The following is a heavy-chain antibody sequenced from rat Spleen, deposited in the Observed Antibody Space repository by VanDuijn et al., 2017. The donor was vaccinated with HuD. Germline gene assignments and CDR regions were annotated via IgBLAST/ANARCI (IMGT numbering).Heavy chain of an antibody. V-gene: IGHV2-30*01. CDR1: GFSLTSYN. J-gene: IGHJ2*01. D-gene: IGHD1-1*01. CDR3: ARASTTVGPFDY. CDR2: IWTGGST. Sequence: QVQLKESGPGLVQPSQTLSLTCTVSGFSLTSYNVHWVRQPTGKGLEWMGVIWTGGSTDYNSALKSRLSISRDTSKSQVFLKMNSLQTEDIATYYCARASTTVGPFDYWGQGVMVTVSS.